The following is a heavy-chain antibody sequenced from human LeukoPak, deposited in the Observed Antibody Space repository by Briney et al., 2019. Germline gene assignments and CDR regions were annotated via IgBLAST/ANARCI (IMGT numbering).Heavy chain of an antibody. D-gene: IGHD4-17*01. CDR3: AKDHDYGDYGSDY. Sequence: GGSLRLSCAASGFTFSSYGMHWVRQAPGKGLEGVAFIRYDGSNKYYADSVKGRFTISRDNSKNTLYLQMNSLRAEDTAVYYCAKDHDYGDYGSDYWGQGTLVTVSS. CDR1: GFTFSSYG. CDR2: IRYDGSNK. J-gene: IGHJ4*02. V-gene: IGHV3-30*02.